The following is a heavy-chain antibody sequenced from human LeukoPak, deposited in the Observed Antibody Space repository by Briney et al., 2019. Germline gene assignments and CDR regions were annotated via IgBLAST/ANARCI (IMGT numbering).Heavy chain of an antibody. CDR1: GGSFSGYY. Sequence: SETLSLTCAVYGGSFSGYYWSWFRQPPGKGLEWIGEINHSGSTNYSPSLKSRVTISVDTSKKQFSLNLSSVTAADTAVYYCARGGDGYNYHNWYFDLWGRGTLVTVSS. V-gene: IGHV4-34*01. CDR2: INHSGST. D-gene: IGHD5-24*01. CDR3: ARGGDGYNYHNWYFDL. J-gene: IGHJ2*01.